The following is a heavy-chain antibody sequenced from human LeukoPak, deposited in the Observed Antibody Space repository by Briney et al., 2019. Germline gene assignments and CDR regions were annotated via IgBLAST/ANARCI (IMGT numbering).Heavy chain of an antibody. Sequence: SQTLSLTCTVSGGSISSGGYYWSWIRQPPGKGLEWIGYIYHSGSTYYNPSLKSRVTISVDRSKNQFSLKLSSVTAADTAVYYCARDEDNSSRYNYWGQGTLVTVSS. V-gene: IGHV4-30-2*01. CDR1: GGSISSGGYY. J-gene: IGHJ4*02. D-gene: IGHD6-13*01. CDR3: ARDEDNSSRYNY. CDR2: IYHSGST.